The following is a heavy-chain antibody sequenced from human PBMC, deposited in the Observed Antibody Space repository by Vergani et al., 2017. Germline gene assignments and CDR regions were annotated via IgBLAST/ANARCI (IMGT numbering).Heavy chain of an antibody. CDR3: AREGFDVYVWGSYRLRGVYYFDY. D-gene: IGHD3-16*02. V-gene: IGHV1-3*01. Sequence: QVQLVQSGAEVKKPGASVKVSCKASGYTFTTYAMHWVRQAPGQRLEWMGWINAGNGNTKYSQKFQGRVTITRDTSASTAYMELSSLRSEDTAVYYCAREGFDVYVWGSYRLRGVYYFDYWGQGTLVTVSS. CDR1: GYTFTTYA. CDR2: INAGNGNT. J-gene: IGHJ4*02.